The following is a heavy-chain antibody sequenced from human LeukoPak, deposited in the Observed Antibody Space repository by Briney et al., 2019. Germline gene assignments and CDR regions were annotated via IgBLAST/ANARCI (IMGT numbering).Heavy chain of an antibody. V-gene: IGHV1-2*02. CDR3: ESASPHQRFDH. J-gene: IGHJ4*02. CDR2: IDLKTGDI. Sequence: ASVKVSCKASGYTFIDYGIHWVRQAPGQGLGWRGRIDLKTGDITSAQKFQGRVTMTRDTSISTTYMDLSGLGTADTAVYYCESASPHQRFDHWGQGTLVTVSS. CDR1: GYTFIDYG.